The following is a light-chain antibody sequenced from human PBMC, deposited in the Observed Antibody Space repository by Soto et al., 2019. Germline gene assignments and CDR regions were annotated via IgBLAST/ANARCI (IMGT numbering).Light chain of an antibody. CDR1: QSIFYSSNNKNF. V-gene: IGKV4-1*01. J-gene: IGKJ4*01. Sequence: DILMTQSPDSRAVSLGSRATINCKSSQSIFYSSNNKNFLAWYQQKPGQPPKLLIYWASNRESGVPDRFSGIESWTDFTLTISSLQAEDVAVYSCKQYYNDTLTFGVGIKVEIK. CDR2: WAS. CDR3: KQYYNDTLT.